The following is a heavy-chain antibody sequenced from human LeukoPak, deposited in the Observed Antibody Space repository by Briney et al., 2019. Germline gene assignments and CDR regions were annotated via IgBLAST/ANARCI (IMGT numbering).Heavy chain of an antibody. CDR3: ARRDYFDSSGSATTFDL. CDR1: GYSFTSYW. V-gene: IGHV5-51*01. Sequence: GESLKISCKGSGYSFTSYWIGWVRQMPGKCLEWMGIIYPGDSDTRYSPSFQGQVTISADKSISTASLQWSSLQASDTAMYYCARRDYFDSSGSATTFDLWGQGTMVTVSS. CDR2: IYPGDSDT. J-gene: IGHJ3*01. D-gene: IGHD3-22*01.